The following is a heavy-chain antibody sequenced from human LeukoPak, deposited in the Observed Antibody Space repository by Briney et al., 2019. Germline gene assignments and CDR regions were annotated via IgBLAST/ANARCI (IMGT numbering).Heavy chain of an antibody. CDR1: GFTFDDYT. CDR2: ISWDGGST. Sequence: GGSLRLSCAASGFTFDDYTMHWVRQAPGKGLEWVSLISWDGGSTYYADSVKGRFTISRDNSRNTLYLQMNSLRDEDTAVYYCARYCTSSGCQGPGGLSYFDYWGQGTLVTVAS. J-gene: IGHJ4*02. D-gene: IGHD1-26*01. CDR3: ARYCTSSGCQGPGGLSYFDY. V-gene: IGHV3-43*01.